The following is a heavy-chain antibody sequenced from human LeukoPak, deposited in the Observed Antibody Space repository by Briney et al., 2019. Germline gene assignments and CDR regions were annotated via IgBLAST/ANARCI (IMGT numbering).Heavy chain of an antibody. V-gene: IGHV1-18*01. D-gene: IGHD1-26*01. CDR2: ISAYNGNT. Sequence: ASVKVSCKASGYTFTSYGISWARQAPGQGLEWMGWISAYNGNTNYAQKLQGRVTMTTDTSTSTAYMELRSLRSDDTAVYYCARVRSGSYWYYFDYWGQGTLVTVSS. CDR1: GYTFTSYG. J-gene: IGHJ4*02. CDR3: ARVRSGSYWYYFDY.